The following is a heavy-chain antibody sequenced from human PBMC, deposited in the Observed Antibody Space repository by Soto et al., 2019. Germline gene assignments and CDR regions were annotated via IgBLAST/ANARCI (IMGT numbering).Heavy chain of an antibody. V-gene: IGHV4-30-2*01. J-gene: IGHJ6*02. CDR2: IYHTGNT. CDR1: GGSINSGGYS. Sequence: QLQLQESGSGLVKPSQTLSLTCTVSGGSINSGGYSWIGIRQPPGKGLEWIGYIYHTGNTFYNPSLQSRVTISVDQSKNQFSLSLGSVTAADTAMYYCARVERTLSTPFAYGMDVWGQGTTVTVSS. CDR3: ARVERTLSTPFAYGMDV. D-gene: IGHD2-2*01.